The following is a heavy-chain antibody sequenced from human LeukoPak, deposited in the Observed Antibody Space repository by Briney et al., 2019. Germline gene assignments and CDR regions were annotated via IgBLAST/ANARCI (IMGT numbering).Heavy chain of an antibody. CDR1: GFTFSSYS. Sequence: GGSLRLSCEASGFTFSSYSMNWVRQAPGKGLEWVTSISSSSSYIYYADSVRGRFTISRDNVKNSLYLQMNSLRAEDTAVYYCARDRGCSGGSCYSDYWGQGTLVTVSS. CDR2: ISSSSSYI. V-gene: IGHV3-21*01. D-gene: IGHD2-15*01. J-gene: IGHJ4*02. CDR3: ARDRGCSGGSCYSDY.